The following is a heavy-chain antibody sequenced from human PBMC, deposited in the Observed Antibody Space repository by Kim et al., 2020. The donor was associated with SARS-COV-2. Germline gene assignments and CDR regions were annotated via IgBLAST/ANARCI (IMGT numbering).Heavy chain of an antibody. V-gene: IGHV4-39*01. D-gene: IGHD3-3*01. CDR2: MYSSGSS. CDR1: GGSVSSSSFY. Sequence: SETLSLTCTVSGGSVSSSSFYWVWIRQPPGKGLEWIGSMYSSGSSFYNPSLKRRVTISEDTSRNQFSLNLTSVTAADTALYYCASGDLATLGGMDVWGQG. J-gene: IGHJ6*02. CDR3: ASGDLATLGGMDV.